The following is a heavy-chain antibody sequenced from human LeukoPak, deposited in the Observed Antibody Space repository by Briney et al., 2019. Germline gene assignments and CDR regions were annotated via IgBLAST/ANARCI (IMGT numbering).Heavy chain of an antibody. D-gene: IGHD2-15*01. V-gene: IGHV3-53*01. Sequence: PGGSLRLSCAASGFSVSSNYMSWVRQAPGKGLEWVSVISVGGDTYYADSVKGRFTLSRDNSKNTVYLQLNSLRAEDTAVCYCARDLYCSGGTCNQHWGQGTLVTISS. J-gene: IGHJ1*01. CDR2: ISVGGDT. CDR3: ARDLYCSGGTCNQH. CDR1: GFSVSSNY.